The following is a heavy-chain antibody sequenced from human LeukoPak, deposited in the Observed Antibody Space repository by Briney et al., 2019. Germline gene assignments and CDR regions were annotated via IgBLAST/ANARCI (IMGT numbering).Heavy chain of an antibody. Sequence: GGSLRLSCAASGFTFSSYAMSWVRHAPGKGLEWVSAISGSGGSTYYADSVKGRFTISRDNSKNTLYLQMNSLRAEDTAVYYCAKAPRSGYGAFDIWGQGTMVTVSS. J-gene: IGHJ3*02. CDR3: AKAPRSGYGAFDI. D-gene: IGHD3-3*01. V-gene: IGHV3-23*01. CDR2: ISGSGGST. CDR1: GFTFSSYA.